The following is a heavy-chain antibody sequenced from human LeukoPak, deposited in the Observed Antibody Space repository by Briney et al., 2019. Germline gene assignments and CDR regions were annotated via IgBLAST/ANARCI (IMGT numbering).Heavy chain of an antibody. J-gene: IGHJ4*02. V-gene: IGHV3-30*18. CDR3: AKDLGTYYGSGSSHPYFDY. Sequence: GGSLRLSCAASGFTFSSYGMHWVRQAPGKGLEWVAVISYDGSNKYYADSVKGRFTISRDNSKNTLYLQMNSLRAEDTAVYYCAKDLGTYYGSGSSHPYFDYWGQGTLVTVSS. CDR2: ISYDGSNK. D-gene: IGHD3-10*01. CDR1: GFTFSSYG.